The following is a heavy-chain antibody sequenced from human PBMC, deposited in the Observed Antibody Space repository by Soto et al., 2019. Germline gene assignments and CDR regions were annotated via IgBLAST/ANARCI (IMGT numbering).Heavy chain of an antibody. J-gene: IGHJ3*02. CDR3: ARYSSSWAFDI. CDR2: IDPSDSYI. CDR1: GYMFPIYH. V-gene: IGHV5-10-1*01. Sequence: ESLKISCEASGYMFPIYHITWVRQMPGKGLEWMGRIDPSDSYINYSPAFQGHVTVSADKSINTAYLQWSSLKAPDTAMYYCARYSSSWAFDIWGQGTMVT. D-gene: IGHD6-13*01.